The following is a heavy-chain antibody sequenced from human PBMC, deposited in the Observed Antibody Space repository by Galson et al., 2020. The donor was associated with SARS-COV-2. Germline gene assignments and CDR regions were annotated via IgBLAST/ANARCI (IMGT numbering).Heavy chain of an antibody. Sequence: GGSLRLSCAASGFTFNNYWMHWVRQAPGKGLVWVSTIDAAGSTTTYADSVRGRFTISRDNSKNTVYLQMSSLRAEDTAVYYCARVDLWFGEVDIVHYDSWGQGILGTVSS. CDR2: IDAAGSTT. CDR1: GFTFNNYW. J-gene: IGHJ4*02. D-gene: IGHD3-10*01. V-gene: IGHV3-74*01. CDR3: ARVDLWFGEVDIVHYDS.